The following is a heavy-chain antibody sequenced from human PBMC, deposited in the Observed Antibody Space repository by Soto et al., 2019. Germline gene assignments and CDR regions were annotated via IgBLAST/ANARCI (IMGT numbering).Heavy chain of an antibody. CDR2: IDPSDSYT. J-gene: IGHJ4*02. CDR3: ASAIYSSSWPNFDS. D-gene: IGHD6-13*01. V-gene: IGHV5-10-1*01. Sequence: PGESLKISCKGSGYSFTSYWISWVRQMPGKGLEWMGRIDPSDSYTNYSPSFQGHVTISADKSISTAYLQWSSLKASDTAMYYWASAIYSSSWPNFDSGGQETLFTVP. CDR1: GYSFTSYW.